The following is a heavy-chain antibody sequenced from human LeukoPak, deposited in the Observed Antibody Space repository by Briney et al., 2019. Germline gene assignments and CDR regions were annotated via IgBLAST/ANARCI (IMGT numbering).Heavy chain of an antibody. D-gene: IGHD3-10*01. V-gene: IGHV5-51*01. J-gene: IGHJ4*02. CDR3: ARHGGAYYGSGSSPFDY. CDR1: GYSFTSYW. Sequence: GESLKISCKGSGYSFTSYWIGWVRQMPGKGLEWMGIIYPGDSDTRYNPSFQGRVTMSADKSINTAYLQWSTLKASDTAMYYCARHGGAYYGSGSSPFDYWGQGTLVTVSS. CDR2: IYPGDSDT.